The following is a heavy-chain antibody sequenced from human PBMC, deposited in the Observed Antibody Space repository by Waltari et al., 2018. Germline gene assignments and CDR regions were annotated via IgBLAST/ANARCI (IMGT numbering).Heavy chain of an antibody. CDR2: IRGSGGST. CDR3: AKDKTTMVRGVIITGALDY. CDR1: GFTFSSYA. Sequence: EVQLLESGGGLVQPGGSLRLSCAASGFTFSSYAMSWVRQAPGKGLEWVSAIRGSGGSTYYAASVKGRFTISRDNPKNTLYLQMNSLRAEDTAVYYCAKDKTTMVRGVIITGALDYWGQGTLVTVSS. D-gene: IGHD3-10*01. V-gene: IGHV3-23*01. J-gene: IGHJ4*02.